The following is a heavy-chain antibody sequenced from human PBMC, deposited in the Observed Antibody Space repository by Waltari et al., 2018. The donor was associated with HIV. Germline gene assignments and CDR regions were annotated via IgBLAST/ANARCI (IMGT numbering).Heavy chain of an antibody. CDR3: ARGGGKYISRARYYFDS. Sequence: QVQLVESGGGVVQPDKSLRPSCVTSGFTFRSYAMHWVRQAPGKGLEWVYIILYYGNNKFYADSVKGRFTGSRDNSKNTLYLQMVSLSSEDTAVYYCARGGGKYISRARYYFDSWGQGGLVTVSS. D-gene: IGHD3-16*01. J-gene: IGHJ4*02. CDR1: GFTFRSYA. V-gene: IGHV3-30-3*01. CDR2: ILYYGNNK.